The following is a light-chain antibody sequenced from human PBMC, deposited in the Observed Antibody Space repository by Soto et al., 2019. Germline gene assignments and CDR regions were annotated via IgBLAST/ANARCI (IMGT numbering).Light chain of an antibody. V-gene: IGKV1-5*01. J-gene: IGKJ4*01. CDR1: QNIHPW. Sequence: DIEITQSPSTLCASVGDRVTLSCRARQNIHPWLAWFQLQPGQAPKLLAYNASSLVSGVPSRVEAIGSGTEFTLTISSLQPEEFATYYCKQVNGHPSSLGRGTKV. CDR2: NAS. CDR3: KQVNGHPSS.